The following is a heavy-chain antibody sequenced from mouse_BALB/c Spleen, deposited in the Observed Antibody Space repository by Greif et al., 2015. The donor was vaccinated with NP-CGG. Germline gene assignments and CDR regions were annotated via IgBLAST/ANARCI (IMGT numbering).Heavy chain of an antibody. V-gene: IGHV1S41*01. CDR2: TAPGSGST. D-gene: IGHD2-14*01. CDR3: ARGYGSYWYFDV. CDR1: GYAFTSYW. Sequence: DLVRPGASVKLSCKASGYAFTSYWINWIKQRPGQGLEWIGRTAPGSGSTYYNEMFKGKATLTVDTSSSTAYIQLSSLSSEDSAVYFCARGYGSYWYFDVWGAGTTVTVSS. J-gene: IGHJ1*01.